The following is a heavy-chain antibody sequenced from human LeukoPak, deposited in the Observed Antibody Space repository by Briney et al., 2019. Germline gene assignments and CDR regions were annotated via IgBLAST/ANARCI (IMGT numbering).Heavy chain of an antibody. D-gene: IGHD6-19*01. CDR1: GFTFSSYS. V-gene: IGHV3-21*01. CDR3: ATLAVAGRDAFDI. CDR2: ISSSSSYI. Sequence: GGSLRLSCAASGFTFSSYSMNWVRQAPGKGLEWVSSISSSSSYIYYVDSVKGRFTISRDNAKNSLYLQMNSLRAEDTAVYYCATLAVAGRDAFDIWGQGTMVTVSS. J-gene: IGHJ3*02.